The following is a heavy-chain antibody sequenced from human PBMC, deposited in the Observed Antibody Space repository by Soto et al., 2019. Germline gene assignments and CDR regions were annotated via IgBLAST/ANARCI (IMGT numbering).Heavy chain of an antibody. V-gene: IGHV1-18*01. CDR2: ISTFNGNT. CDR3: VRDRDYVWGGNLAY. J-gene: IGHJ4*02. CDR1: GYTFTNNG. Sequence: QVQLVQSGPEVKKPGASVKVSCKASGYTFTNNGISWVRQAPGQGLEWMGWISTFNGNTDYAQKLQGRVTMTTDTPTSTAYREVKSRRSDDTAVYDCVRDRDYVWGGNLAYWGQGAMVTVSS. D-gene: IGHD3-16*01.